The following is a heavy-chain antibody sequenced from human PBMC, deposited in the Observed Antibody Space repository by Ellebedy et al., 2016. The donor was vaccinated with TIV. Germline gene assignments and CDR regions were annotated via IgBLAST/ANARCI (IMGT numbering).Heavy chain of an antibody. CDR1: KFRISSYW. J-gene: IGHJ4*02. Sequence: GESLKISCAASKFRISSYWMSSVRQAQGKGLEWVANIKHDGSEKYYVDSVKGRFTISRDNAKNSLYLQMNSLRAEDTAVYYCARVPNWNDYYWGQGTLVTVSS. CDR2: IKHDGSEK. V-gene: IGHV3-7*03. D-gene: IGHD1-20*01. CDR3: ARVPNWNDYY.